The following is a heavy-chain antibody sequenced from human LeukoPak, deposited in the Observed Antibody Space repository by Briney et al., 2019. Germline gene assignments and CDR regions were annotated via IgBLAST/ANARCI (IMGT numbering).Heavy chain of an antibody. Sequence: SETLFLSCTVSGYLISSGYYWGWLRQPPGKGLEWIGEIDHSGSSNYNPSLKSRVTISVDTSKNQFSLKVNSVTAADTAVYYCARREVVDTAMVGDFWGQGSLVTVSS. CDR2: IDHSGSS. CDR3: ARREVVDTAMVGDF. V-gene: IGHV4-38-2*02. J-gene: IGHJ4*02. CDR1: GYLISSGYY. D-gene: IGHD5-18*01.